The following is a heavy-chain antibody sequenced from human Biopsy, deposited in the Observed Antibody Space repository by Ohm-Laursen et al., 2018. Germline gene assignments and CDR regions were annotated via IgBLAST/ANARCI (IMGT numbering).Heavy chain of an antibody. V-gene: IGHV4-59*04. Sequence: GTLSLTCAVSGGSFTGHYWTWIWQPPGKGLEWIGSIFYCGSTHYKPSLKSRVNISVDTSKNQFSLKLNSVTAADTAVYYCARDYDTSGYYYVSWGQGTLVTVSS. CDR2: IFYCGST. J-gene: IGHJ5*02. D-gene: IGHD3-22*01. CDR3: ARDYDTSGYYYVS. CDR1: GGSFTGHY.